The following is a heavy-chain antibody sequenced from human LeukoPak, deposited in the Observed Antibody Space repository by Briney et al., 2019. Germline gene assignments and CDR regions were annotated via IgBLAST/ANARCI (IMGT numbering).Heavy chain of an antibody. CDR3: ARDQEGFDY. V-gene: IGHV1-46*01. CDR2: IYPRDGST. J-gene: IGHJ4*02. CDR1: GYIFTSNY. Sequence: ASVKVSCTASGYIFTSNYIHWVRQAPGQGLEWMGMIYPRDGSTSYAQRFQDRVTVTRDTSTSTVHMELSGLRSEDTAVYYCARDQEGFDYWGQGTQVTVSS.